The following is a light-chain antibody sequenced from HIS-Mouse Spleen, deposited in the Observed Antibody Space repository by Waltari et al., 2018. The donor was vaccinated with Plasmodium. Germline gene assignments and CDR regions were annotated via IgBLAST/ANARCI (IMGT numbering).Light chain of an antibody. CDR3: SSYAGSNNLV. V-gene: IGLV2-8*01. CDR1: SSAVGGYHY. J-gene: IGLJ2*01. CDR2: EVS. Sequence: QSALPQPPSASGSPGPSVPLPCPGTSSAVGGYHYVPWYQQHPGKAPKLMIYEVSKRPSGVPDRFSGSKSGNTASLTVSGLQAEDEADYYCSSYAGSNNLVFGGGTKLTVL.